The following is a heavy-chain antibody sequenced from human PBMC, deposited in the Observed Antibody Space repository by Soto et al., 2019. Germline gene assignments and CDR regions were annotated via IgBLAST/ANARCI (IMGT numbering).Heavy chain of an antibody. D-gene: IGHD6-6*01. CDR1: GGSISSSSYY. Sequence: ASETLSLTCTVSGGSISSSSYYWGWIRQPPGKGLEWIGSIYYSGSTYYNPSLKSRVTISVDTSKNQFSLKLSSVTAADTAVYYCARAVYSSSSDSFDYWGQGTLVTVSS. V-gene: IGHV4-39*01. CDR2: IYYSGST. CDR3: ARAVYSSSSDSFDY. J-gene: IGHJ4*02.